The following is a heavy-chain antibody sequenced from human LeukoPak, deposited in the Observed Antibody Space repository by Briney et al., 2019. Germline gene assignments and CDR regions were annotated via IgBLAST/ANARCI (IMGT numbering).Heavy chain of an antibody. Sequence: GESLKISCKGSGYSFTNYRIGRVRQIAGKGLDWTGIIYSGDSDTRYSPSFQGQVTISADKSINTAYLQWSSLKATDTAMYYCAHSSGWSHFDYWGQGTLVTVSS. CDR1: GYSFTNYR. J-gene: IGHJ4*02. D-gene: IGHD6-19*01. CDR2: IYSGDSDT. V-gene: IGHV5-51*01. CDR3: AHSSGWSHFDY.